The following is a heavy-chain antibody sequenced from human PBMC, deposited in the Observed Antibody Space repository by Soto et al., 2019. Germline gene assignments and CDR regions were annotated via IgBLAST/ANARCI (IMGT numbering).Heavy chain of an antibody. Sequence: GGSLRLSCAASGFTFSSYSMNWVRQAPGKGLEWVSYISSSSTIYYADSVKGRFTISRDNAKNSLYLQMNSLRAEDTAVYYCARDSTGDYAFDIWGQGTMVTVSS. CDR3: ARDSTGDYAFDI. D-gene: IGHD7-27*01. CDR1: GFTFSSYS. CDR2: ISSSSTI. J-gene: IGHJ3*02. V-gene: IGHV3-48*04.